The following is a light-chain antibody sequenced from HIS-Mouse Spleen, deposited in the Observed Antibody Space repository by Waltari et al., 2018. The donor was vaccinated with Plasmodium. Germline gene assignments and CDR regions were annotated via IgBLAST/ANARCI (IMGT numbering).Light chain of an antibody. V-gene: IGLV2-8*01. CDR3: SSYAGSNNLV. CDR1: SRDVGGFNY. Sequence: QSALTQPPSASGSPGQSVTIPCTGTSRDVGGFNYVSWYQQPPGKAPKLMIYEVSKRPPGVPDRFSGSKSGNTASLTVSGLQAEDEADYYCSSYAGSNNLVFGGGTKLTVL. CDR2: EVS. J-gene: IGLJ2*01.